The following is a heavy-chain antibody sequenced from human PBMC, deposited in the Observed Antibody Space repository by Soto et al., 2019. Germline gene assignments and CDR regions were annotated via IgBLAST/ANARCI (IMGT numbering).Heavy chain of an antibody. Sequence: PGGSLRLSCAASGLTLSSYAMSWVRQAPGKGLEWVSSISGSGAATYYADSVKGRFTISRDNSKNTLYLQMNSLRAEDTAVYYCAKAPSVSMMAGGPSFDHWGQGTQVTVSS. V-gene: IGHV3-23*01. CDR1: GLTLSSYA. CDR2: ISGSGAAT. D-gene: IGHD3-22*01. J-gene: IGHJ4*02. CDR3: AKAPSVSMMAGGPSFDH.